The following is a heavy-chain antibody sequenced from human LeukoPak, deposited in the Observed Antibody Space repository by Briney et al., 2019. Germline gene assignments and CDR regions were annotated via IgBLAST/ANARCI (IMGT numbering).Heavy chain of an antibody. Sequence: GGSLRLSCEVSGFTFSSHGIHWVRQTPGKGLEWVAMISHVGRLKYYGDAMKGRFSISRDDSKNTVHLQMNSLRTEDTAVYYCAKDMRAVSFQIEYWGQGTSVTVSS. D-gene: IGHD2-2*01. V-gene: IGHV3-30*18. CDR1: GFTFSSHG. J-gene: IGHJ4*02. CDR3: AKDMRAVSFQIEY. CDR2: ISHVGRLK.